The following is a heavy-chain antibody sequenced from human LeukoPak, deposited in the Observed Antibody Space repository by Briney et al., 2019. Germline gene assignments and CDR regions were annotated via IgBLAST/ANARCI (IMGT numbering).Heavy chain of an antibody. Sequence: SGGSLRLSCAASGFTFSRYWMHWVRQAPGKGLVWVSRINDDRSSTTYSDSVRGRFTISRDNAKSTLYLQMNGLTAEDTAVYYCARMPGSSNYDGRGKDAFDIWGQGTMVTASS. CDR3: ARMPGSSNYDGRGKDAFDI. CDR1: GFTFSRYW. J-gene: IGHJ3*02. D-gene: IGHD3-22*01. V-gene: IGHV3-74*01. CDR2: INDDRSST.